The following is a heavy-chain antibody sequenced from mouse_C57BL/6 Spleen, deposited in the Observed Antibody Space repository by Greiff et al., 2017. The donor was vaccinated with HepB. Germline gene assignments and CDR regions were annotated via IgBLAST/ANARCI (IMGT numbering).Heavy chain of an antibody. V-gene: IGHV1-55*01. J-gene: IGHJ3*01. CDR3: ARWNGYYFFAY. Sequence: QVQLKESGAELVKPGASVKMSCKASGYTFTSYWITWVKQRPGQGLEWIGDIYPGSGSTNYNEKFKSKATLTVDTSSSTAYMQLSSLTSEDSAVYYCARWNGYYFFAYWGQGTLVTVSA. CDR2: IYPGSGST. CDR1: GYTFTSYW. D-gene: IGHD2-3*01.